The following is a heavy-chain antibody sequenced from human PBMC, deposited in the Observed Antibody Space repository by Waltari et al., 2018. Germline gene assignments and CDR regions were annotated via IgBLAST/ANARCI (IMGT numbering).Heavy chain of an antibody. CDR3: ARVPRGRCDP. CDR2: IYYRGST. Sequence: QVQLQESGPGLVKPSETLSLTCTVSGGSISSYYWRWIRQPPGKGLEWIGYIYYRGSTNFHPAPQGRVALSGATSKNRSSRMLSSVTAADTAVYYWARVPRGRCDPWGQGTLVTVSS. J-gene: IGHJ5*02. V-gene: IGHV4-59*01. D-gene: IGHD3-10*01. CDR1: GGSISSYY.